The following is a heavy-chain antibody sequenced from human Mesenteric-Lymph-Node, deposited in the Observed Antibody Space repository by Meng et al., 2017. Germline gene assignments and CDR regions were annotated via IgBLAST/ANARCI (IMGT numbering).Heavy chain of an antibody. V-gene: IGHV4-30-4*01. CDR1: GGSISSGDYY. J-gene: IGHJ4*02. Sequence: QVQLQESGPGLGKPSQTLSLICPVSGGSISSGDYYWSWIRQPPGKGLEWIGYIYYSGSTYYNPSLKSRVTISVDTSKNQFSLRLSSVTAADTAVYYCARDLGVATSIAGFVYWGQGTLVTVSS. CDR3: ARDLGVATSIAGFVY. CDR2: IYYSGST. D-gene: IGHD5-12*01.